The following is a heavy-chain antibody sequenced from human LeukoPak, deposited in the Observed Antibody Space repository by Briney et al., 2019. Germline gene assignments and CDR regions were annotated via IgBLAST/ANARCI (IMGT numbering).Heavy chain of an antibody. V-gene: IGHV4-34*01. J-gene: IGHJ5*02. CDR3: ASLGHCSGGSCYPGRDWFDP. Sequence: SETLSLTCAVYGGSFSGYYWSWIRQPPGKGLEWIGEINHSGSTNYNPSLKSRVTISVDTSKNQFSLKLSSVTAADTAVYYCASLGHCSGGSCYPGRDWFDPWGQGTLVTVSS. D-gene: IGHD2-15*01. CDR1: GGSFSGYY. CDR2: INHSGST.